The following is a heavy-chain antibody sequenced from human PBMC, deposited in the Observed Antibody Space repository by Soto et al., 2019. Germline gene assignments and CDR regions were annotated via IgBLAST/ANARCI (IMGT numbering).Heavy chain of an antibody. V-gene: IGHV3-23*01. Sequence: GGSLRLSCAASGFTFNRHAMTWVRQAPGKGLEWVSGLSDSGGSIYYADSVKGRFTISRDNSMNTLYLQMNTLRAEDTAVYYCAKVSSAWYAGFFDLWGQGTLVTVSS. D-gene: IGHD2-8*01. CDR1: GFTFNRHA. J-gene: IGHJ4*02. CDR2: LSDSGGSI. CDR3: AKVSSAWYAGFFDL.